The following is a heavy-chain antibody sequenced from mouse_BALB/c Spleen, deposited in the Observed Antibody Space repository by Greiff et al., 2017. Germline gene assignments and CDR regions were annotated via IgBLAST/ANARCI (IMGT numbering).Heavy chain of an antibody. V-gene: IGHV5-6-5*01. Sequence: EVHLVESGGGLVKPGGSLKLSCAASGFTFSSYAMSWVRQTPEKRLEWVASISSGGSTYYPDSVKGRFTISRDNARNTLYLQMSSLKSEDTAMYYCASPYGNTWFAYWGQGTLVTVSA. CDR2: ISSGGST. J-gene: IGHJ3*01. D-gene: IGHD2-1*01. CDR3: ASPYGNTWFAY. CDR1: GFTFSSYA.